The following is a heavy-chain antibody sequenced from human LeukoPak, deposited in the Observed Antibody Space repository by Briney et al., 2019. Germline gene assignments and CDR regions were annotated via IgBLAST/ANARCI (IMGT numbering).Heavy chain of an antibody. CDR3: ASSHYGDHFDY. D-gene: IGHD4-17*01. Sequence: PGGSLRLSCAASGFTISSYWMSWVRQAPGKGLEWVANIKQDGSEKYYVDSVKGRFTISRDNAKNSLYLQMNSLRAEDTAVYYCASSHYGDHFDYWGQGTLVSVSS. CDR2: IKQDGSEK. J-gene: IGHJ4*02. V-gene: IGHV3-7*01. CDR1: GFTISSYW.